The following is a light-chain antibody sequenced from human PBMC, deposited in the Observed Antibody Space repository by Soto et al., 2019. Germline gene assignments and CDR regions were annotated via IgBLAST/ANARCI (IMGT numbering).Light chain of an antibody. V-gene: IGKV3-20*01. CDR3: QQYGSSPVT. J-gene: IGKJ1*01. CDR2: GAS. CDR1: QSVSSSY. Sequence: EIVLTQSPGTLSLSPGERATLSCMASQSVSSSYLAWYQQKPGQAPRLLIYGASSRATGIPDRFSGSGSGTDFTLTRSRLEPEYFAVYDWQQYGSSPVTFGQGTKVEIK.